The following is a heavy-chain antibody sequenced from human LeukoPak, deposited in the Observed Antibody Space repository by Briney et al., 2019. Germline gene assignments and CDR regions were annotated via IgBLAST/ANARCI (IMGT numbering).Heavy chain of an antibody. J-gene: IGHJ4*02. CDR2: IYYSGST. D-gene: IGHD5-12*01. CDR3: AREGWLRFVYDY. Sequence: ETLSLTCTVSGGSISSYYWSWIRQPPGKGLEWIGYIYYSGSTNYNPSLKSRVTISVDTSKNQFSLKLSSVTAADTAVYYCAREGWLRFVYDYWGQGTLVTVSS. V-gene: IGHV4-59*01. CDR1: GGSISSYY.